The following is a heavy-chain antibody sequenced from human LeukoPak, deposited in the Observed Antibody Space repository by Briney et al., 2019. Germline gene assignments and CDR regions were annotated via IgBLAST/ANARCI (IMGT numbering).Heavy chain of an antibody. Sequence: GGSLRLSCAASGFTFSSYWMHWVRQAPGKGLVWVSRINSDGSSTSCADSVKGRFTISRDNAKNTLYLQMNSLRAEDTAVYYCARVFRANYCSGGSCYSAEFDYWGQGTLVTISS. CDR2: INSDGSST. J-gene: IGHJ4*02. D-gene: IGHD2-15*01. CDR3: ARVFRANYCSGGSCYSAEFDY. V-gene: IGHV3-74*01. CDR1: GFTFSSYW.